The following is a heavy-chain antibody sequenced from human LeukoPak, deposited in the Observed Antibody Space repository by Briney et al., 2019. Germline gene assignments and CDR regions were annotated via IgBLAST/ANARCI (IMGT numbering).Heavy chain of an antibody. J-gene: IGHJ4*02. Sequence: GGSLRLSCAASGFTVSSKYMSWVRQAPGKGLEWVSVIYSGGSTYYADSVKGRFTISRDNSKNTLYLQMNSLRAEDTAVYYRARGCSSTSCYGFDYWGQGTLVTVSS. V-gene: IGHV3-53*01. CDR3: ARGCSSTSCYGFDY. CDR1: GFTVSSKY. CDR2: IYSGGST. D-gene: IGHD2-2*01.